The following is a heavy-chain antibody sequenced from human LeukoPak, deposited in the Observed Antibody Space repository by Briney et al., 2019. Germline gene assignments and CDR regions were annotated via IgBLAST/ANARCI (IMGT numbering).Heavy chain of an antibody. J-gene: IGHJ4*02. D-gene: IGHD3-3*01. Sequence: SSVKVSCKASGGTFSSYTISWVRQAPGQGLEWMGRIIPILGIANYAQKFQGRVTITADKSTSTAYMELSSLRSEDTAVYYCERGTYYDFWSGSNNLDYWGQGTLVTVSS. CDR1: GGTFSSYT. CDR2: IIPILGIA. V-gene: IGHV1-69*02. CDR3: ERGTYYDFWSGSNNLDY.